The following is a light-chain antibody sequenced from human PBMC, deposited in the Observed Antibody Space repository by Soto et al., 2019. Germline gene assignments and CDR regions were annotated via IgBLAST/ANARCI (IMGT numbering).Light chain of an antibody. CDR2: DVS. CDR1: SSDVGGYNF. CDR3: CSYAGTSRV. Sequence: QSVLTQPRSVSGSPGQSVTISCTGTSSDVGGYNFVSWYQQHPGKAPKLMIFDVSDRPSGVPDRFSGSKSGNTASLTISGLQAEDEADYYCCSYAGTSRVFGGGTKLTVL. V-gene: IGLV2-11*01. J-gene: IGLJ3*02.